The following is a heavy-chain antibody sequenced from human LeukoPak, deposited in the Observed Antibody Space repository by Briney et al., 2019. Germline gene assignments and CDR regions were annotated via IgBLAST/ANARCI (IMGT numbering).Heavy chain of an antibody. J-gene: IGHJ3*02. D-gene: IGHD2-15*01. CDR1: GFTFSSYW. V-gene: IGHV3-7*01. CDR2: IKQDGSEK. Sequence: GGSLRLSCAASGFTFSSYWMSWVRQAPGKGLEWVANIKQDGSEKYYVGSVKGRFTISRDNAKNSLYLQMNSLRVEDTAVYYCARESIVGYCSGGSCHATDDAFDIWGQGTMVTVSS. CDR3: ARESIVGYCSGGSCHATDDAFDI.